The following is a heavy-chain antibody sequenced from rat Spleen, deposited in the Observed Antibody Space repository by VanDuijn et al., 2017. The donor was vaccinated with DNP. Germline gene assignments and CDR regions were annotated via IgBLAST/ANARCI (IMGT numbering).Heavy chain of an antibody. CDR1: GYTFTSYY. CDR3: ALMGTTPFDY. V-gene: IGHV1-43*01. J-gene: IGHJ2*01. D-gene: IGHD1-9*01. Sequence: QVQLQQSGAELAKPGSSVKISCKASGYTFTSYYISWIKRTTGQGLDYVGYIHTGSGGTTYNEKFKGRASLTLDKSSNTAFLQLSSLTPEDSAVYYCALMGTTPFDYWGQGVMVSVSS. CDR2: IHTGSGGT.